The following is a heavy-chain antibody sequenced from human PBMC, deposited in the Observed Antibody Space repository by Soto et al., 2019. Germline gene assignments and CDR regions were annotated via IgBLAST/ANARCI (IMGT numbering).Heavy chain of an antibody. J-gene: IGHJ6*02. D-gene: IGHD5-12*01. CDR3: ARRVATIPYYYGMDV. CDR2: IYPGDSDT. V-gene: IGHV5-51*01. CDR1: GYSFTSYW. Sequence: GESLKISCKGSGYSFTSYWIGWVRQIPGKGLEWMGIIYPGDSDTRYSPSFQGQVTISADKSISTAYLQWSSLKASDTAMYYCARRVATIPYYYGMDVWGQGTTVTVSS.